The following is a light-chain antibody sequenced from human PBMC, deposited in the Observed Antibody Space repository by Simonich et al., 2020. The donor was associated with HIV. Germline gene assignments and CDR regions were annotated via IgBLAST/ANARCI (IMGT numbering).Light chain of an antibody. CDR1: KRISSY. J-gene: IGKJ4*01. V-gene: IGKV1-39*01. CDR3: QQSYSTPLT. Sequence: IQMTQSPSSLSASVGDRVTIACRASKRISSYLTWYQQKPGKAPKLLIYAASSLQSGVPSRFRGSGSGTDFILTISSLQPEDFATYYCQQSYSTPLTFGGGTKVDIK. CDR2: AAS.